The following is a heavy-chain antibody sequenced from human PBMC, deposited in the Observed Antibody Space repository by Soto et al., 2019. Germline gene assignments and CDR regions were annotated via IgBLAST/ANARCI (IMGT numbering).Heavy chain of an antibody. D-gene: IGHD3-16*01. CDR1: GGSTSSDNY. CDR3: AREGGESSDGLYYFDS. J-gene: IGHJ4*02. CDR2: IYYSGNT. V-gene: IGHV4-30-4*01. Sequence: ASETLSLTCTVSGGSTSSDNYWSWIRQPPGKGLEWIGHIYYSGNTDYNPSLKSRLAISIDTSKNQFSLKLSSVTAADTAVYFCAREGGESSDGLYYFDSWGEGSLVTVSS.